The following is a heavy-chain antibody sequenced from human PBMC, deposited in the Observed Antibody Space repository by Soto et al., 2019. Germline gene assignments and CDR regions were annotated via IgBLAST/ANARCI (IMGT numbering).Heavy chain of an antibody. D-gene: IGHD2-2*01. Sequence: EVQLVESGGGLVKPGGSLRLSCAASGFTFSSYSMNWVRQPPGKGLEWVSCISSSSSYIYYADSVKGRFTISRDNAKNSLYLQMSSLRDEDTAVYYCARAGGGCSSTSCYRDYWGQGTLVTVSS. J-gene: IGHJ4*02. V-gene: IGHV3-21*01. CDR3: ARAGGGCSSTSCYRDY. CDR1: GFTFSSYS. CDR2: ISSSSSYI.